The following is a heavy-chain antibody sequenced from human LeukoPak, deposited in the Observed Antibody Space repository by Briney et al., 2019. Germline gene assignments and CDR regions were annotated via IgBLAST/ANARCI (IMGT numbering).Heavy chain of an antibody. CDR2: IYSGGST. V-gene: IGHV3-53*01. D-gene: IGHD4-17*01. CDR1: GFSVSTNF. Sequence: GGSLRLSCAASGFSVSTNFMMNWVRQAPGKGLEWVSVIYSGGSTYYADSVKGRFSISRDNFKNTLYLQMNGLRAEDTAVYYCARGVTDYADHNWLDPWGQGTLVTVSS. CDR3: ARGVTDYADHNWLDP. J-gene: IGHJ5*02.